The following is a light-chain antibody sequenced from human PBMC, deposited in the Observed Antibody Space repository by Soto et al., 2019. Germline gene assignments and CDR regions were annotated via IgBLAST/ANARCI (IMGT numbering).Light chain of an antibody. J-gene: IGKJ5*01. CDR1: QSVSSSY. V-gene: IGKV3-20*01. CDR3: QKYGSSPLIT. Sequence: EIVLTQSPGNMSMSPGESATLSCSASQSVSSSYLAWYQQKPGQAPRLLIYGASSRATGIPDRFSGSGSGTDFTLTISRLEPEDFAVYYCQKYGSSPLITFGQGTRLEIK. CDR2: GAS.